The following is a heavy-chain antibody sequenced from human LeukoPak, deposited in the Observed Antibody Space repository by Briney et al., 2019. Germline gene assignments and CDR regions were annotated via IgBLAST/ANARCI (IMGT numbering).Heavy chain of an antibody. CDR2: IYSGGST. Sequence: GGPLRLSCAASGFTVNSKYMSWVRQAPGKGLEWVSVIYSGGSTYYADSVKGRFTISRDNSKNTLYLQMNSLRAEDTAVYYCARDRGGQHPDYWGQGTLVTVSS. CDR1: GFTVNSKY. CDR3: ARDRGGQHPDY. J-gene: IGHJ4*02. V-gene: IGHV3-53*01. D-gene: IGHD6-13*01.